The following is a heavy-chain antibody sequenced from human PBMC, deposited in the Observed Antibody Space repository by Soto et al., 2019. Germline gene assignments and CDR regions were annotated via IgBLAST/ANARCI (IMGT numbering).Heavy chain of an antibody. V-gene: IGHV1-2*04. CDR3: ASGDSSSANDAFDI. CDR1: GYTFTGYY. J-gene: IGHJ3*02. Sequence: ASVKVSCKASGYTFTGYYMHWVRQAPGQGLEWMGWINPNSGGTNYAQKFQGWVTMTRDTSISTAYMELSRLRSDDTAVYYCASGDSSSANDAFDIWGQGTMVTVSS. CDR2: INPNSGGT. D-gene: IGHD6-6*01.